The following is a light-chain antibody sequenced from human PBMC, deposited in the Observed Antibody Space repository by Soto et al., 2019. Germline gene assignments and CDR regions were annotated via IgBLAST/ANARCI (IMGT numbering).Light chain of an antibody. V-gene: IGKV1-5*01. CDR1: QSISNR. CDR3: QQYHTFSIA. CDR2: DAS. Sequence: DIQMTQSPSTLSASVGDRVTITCRASQSISNRLAWYQQKPGKAPKVLIYDASSLESGVPSRFSGSGSATEFILTISGLQPDDFATYYCQQYHTFSIAFGQGTRLEIK. J-gene: IGKJ5*01.